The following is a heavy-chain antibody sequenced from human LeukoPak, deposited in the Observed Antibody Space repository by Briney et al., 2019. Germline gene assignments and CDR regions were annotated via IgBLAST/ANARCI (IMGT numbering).Heavy chain of an antibody. Sequence: SETLSLTCTDSGASTSSYYWSWIRQPPGKGLEWIGYIYYSGSTNYNPSLKSRVTISVDTSKNQVSLRLSSVTAADTAVYYCARGMGRYFQHWGQGTLVTVSS. CDR2: IYYSGST. V-gene: IGHV4-59*01. CDR1: GASTSSYY. D-gene: IGHD2-8*01. J-gene: IGHJ1*01. CDR3: ARGMGRYFQH.